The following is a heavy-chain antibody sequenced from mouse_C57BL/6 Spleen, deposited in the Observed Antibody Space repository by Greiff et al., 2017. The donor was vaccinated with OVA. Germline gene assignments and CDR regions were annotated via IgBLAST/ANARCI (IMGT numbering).Heavy chain of an antibody. V-gene: IGHV6-3*01. D-gene: IGHD2-3*01. Sequence: EVMLVESGGGLVQPGGSMKLSCVASGFTFSNYWMNWVRQSPEKGLEWVAQIRLKSDNYATHYAESVKGRFTISRDDSKSSVYLQMNNLRAEDTGIYYCTGGYYGETFDYWGQGTTLTVSS. CDR1: GFTFSNYW. J-gene: IGHJ2*01. CDR3: TGGYYGETFDY. CDR2: IRLKSDNYAT.